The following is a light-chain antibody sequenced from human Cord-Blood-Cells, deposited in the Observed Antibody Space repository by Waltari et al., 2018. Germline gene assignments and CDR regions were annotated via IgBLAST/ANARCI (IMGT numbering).Light chain of an antibody. J-gene: IGKJ4*01. Sequence: DIQLTQSPSSLSASVVDRVHITCRASQSISSYLNWYQQQPGKAPKLLIYAASSLQSGVPSRFSVSGSGTYFTLTISSLQPEDCATYYCQQSYSTPFTFGGGTKVEIK. CDR3: QQSYSTPFT. V-gene: IGKV1-39*01. CDR1: QSISSY. CDR2: AAS.